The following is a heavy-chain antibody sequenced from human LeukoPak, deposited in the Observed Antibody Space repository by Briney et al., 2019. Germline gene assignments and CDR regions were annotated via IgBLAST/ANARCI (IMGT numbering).Heavy chain of an antibody. D-gene: IGHD2-15*01. CDR1: GGSISSTSYY. CDR2: IYLSGST. CDR3: AGSPFCSGGSCYTGLPY. Sequence: PSETLSLTCTVSGGSISSTSYYWGWIRQPPGKGLEWIASIYLSGSTNCNPSLKSRVTISVDTSKNQFSLKLSSVTAADTAVYYCAGSPFCSGGSCYTGLPYWGQGTLVTVSS. J-gene: IGHJ4*02. V-gene: IGHV4-39*07.